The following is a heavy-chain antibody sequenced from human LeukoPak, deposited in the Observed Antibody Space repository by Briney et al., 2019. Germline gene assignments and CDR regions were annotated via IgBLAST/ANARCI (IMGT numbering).Heavy chain of an antibody. CDR2: IKDADAKP. D-gene: IGHD3-10*01. CDR1: GLAVSTSV. Sequence: GGSLRLSYATSGLAVSTSVIYWFRQAPGKGLEWVSDIKDADAKPSYADSVKGRFTISRDNSKNTVCLEMNSLRAEDTALYYCAKVGVRINSGDYWGQGTLVTVSS. V-gene: IGHV3-23*01. J-gene: IGHJ4*02. CDR3: AKVGVRINSGDY.